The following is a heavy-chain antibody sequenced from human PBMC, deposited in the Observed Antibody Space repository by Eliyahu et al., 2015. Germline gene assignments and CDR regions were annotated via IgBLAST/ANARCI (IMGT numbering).Heavy chain of an antibody. CDR1: GYTFXSXG. D-gene: IGHD3-22*01. J-gene: IGHJ4*02. CDR2: ISAYNDNT. V-gene: IGHV1-18*01. CDR3: ARLRITMIVVAMEDY. Sequence: QVQLVQSGAEVKKPGASVKVSCKASGYTFXSXGISWVRQAPGQGLEWMGWISAYNDNTNYAQKLQGRVTMTTDTSTSTAYMELRSLRSDDTAVYYCARLRITMIVVAMEDYWGQGTLVTVSS.